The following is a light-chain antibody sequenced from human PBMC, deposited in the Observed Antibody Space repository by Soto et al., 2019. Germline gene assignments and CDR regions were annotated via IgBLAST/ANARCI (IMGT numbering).Light chain of an antibody. V-gene: IGKV1-33*01. CDR1: QSINNY. Sequence: DIRLTQSPSSLSASLGETVTITCQASQSINNYLNWYQQKPGRAPKLLIYDASTLQRGVTSRFSGTGHGTDFTFTISSLQPEDIATYYCQQFDDFPLTFGGGTKVEIK. CDR3: QQFDDFPLT. CDR2: DAS. J-gene: IGKJ4*01.